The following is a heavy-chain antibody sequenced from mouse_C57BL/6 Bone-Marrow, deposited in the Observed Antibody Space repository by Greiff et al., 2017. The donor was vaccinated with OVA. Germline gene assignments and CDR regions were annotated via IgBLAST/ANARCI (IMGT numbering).Heavy chain of an antibody. CDR2: ISSGGSYT. CDR1: GFTFSSYG. CDR3: ARPNDYDEGGYWYFDV. J-gene: IGHJ1*03. V-gene: IGHV5-6*01. Sequence: EVKLMESGGDLVKPGGSLKLSCAASGFTFSSYGMSWVRQTPDKRLEWVATISSGGSYTYYPDSVKGRFTISRDNAKNTLYLQMSSLKSEDTAMYYCARPNDYDEGGYWYFDVWGTGTTVTVSS. D-gene: IGHD2-4*01.